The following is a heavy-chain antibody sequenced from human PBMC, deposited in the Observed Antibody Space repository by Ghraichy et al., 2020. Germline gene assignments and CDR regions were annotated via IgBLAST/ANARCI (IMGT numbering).Heavy chain of an antibody. CDR1: GYTFSIFG. CDR2: TSTYNGNT. V-gene: IGHV1-18*01. J-gene: IGHJ4*02. Sequence: ASVKVSCKASGYTFSIFGISWVRQSPGQGPEWMGWTSTYNGNTNYAQKFQGRVTMTTDTSTTTVYMELRSLRSDDTAVYYCARVVETGYETRTEPGGNIDYWGQGTLVAVAS. CDR3: ARVVETGYETRTEPGGNIDY. D-gene: IGHD2-21*02.